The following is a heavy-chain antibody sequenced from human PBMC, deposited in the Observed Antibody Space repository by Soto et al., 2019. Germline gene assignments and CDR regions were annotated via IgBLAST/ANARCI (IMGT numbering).Heavy chain of an antibody. CDR1: GFTFSSNW. V-gene: IGHV3-74*01. CDR3: ARLLQGYADY. D-gene: IGHD1-1*01. Sequence: EVQLVESGGGLVQPGGSLRLSCAASGFTFSSNWMYWVRQAPGKGLVWVSRINSDGSSTIYADSVKGRFTISRDNAKNTLYLQRNSLRVEEMAVYYCARLLQGYADYWGQGTLVTVSS. J-gene: IGHJ4*02. CDR2: INSDGSST.